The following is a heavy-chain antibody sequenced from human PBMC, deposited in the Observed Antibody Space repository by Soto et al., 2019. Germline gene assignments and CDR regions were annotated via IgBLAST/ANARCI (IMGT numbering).Heavy chain of an antibody. CDR2: ISFDGTNR. Sequence: PGGSLRLSCVASGFSFSNTGMHWVRQAPGKGLEWVAVISFDGTNRNYAESMKGRFTVSRDNLKNSLFLQINSLTPEDTAVYYCARDVSPHMNPSWFDPWGQGTLVTVSS. V-gene: IGHV3-30*03. CDR1: GFSFSNTG. J-gene: IGHJ5*02. CDR3: ARDVSPHMNPSWFDP.